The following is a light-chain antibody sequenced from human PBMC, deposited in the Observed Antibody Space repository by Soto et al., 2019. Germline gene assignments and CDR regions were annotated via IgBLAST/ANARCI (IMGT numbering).Light chain of an antibody. V-gene: IGLV2-23*01. CDR3: CSYVYTNSWV. CDR1: GSEVLTFDA. J-gene: IGLJ3*02. CDR2: EGN. Sequence: QSALTQPASVSGSPGQSITISCTGTGSEVLTFDAVSWYQHQPGRAPKFIIYEGNKRPSGVSHRFSGPRSGNMASLTISGFQPEDEADYYCCSYVYTNSWVFGGATKLTVL.